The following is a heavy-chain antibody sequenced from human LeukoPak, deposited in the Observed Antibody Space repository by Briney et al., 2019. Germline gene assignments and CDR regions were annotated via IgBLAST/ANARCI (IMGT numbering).Heavy chain of an antibody. V-gene: IGHV3-53*01. Sequence: PGGSLRLSCVASGFTVSGAYMSWVRQAPGQGLDWVSVIYSDDSTYYADSVKGRFTISRDNSKNTLNLQMNSLRAEDTAVYYCASRPRDAAALDYWGQGTLVTVSS. D-gene: IGHD6-13*01. CDR2: IYSDDST. J-gene: IGHJ4*02. CDR3: ASRPRDAAALDY. CDR1: GFTVSGAY.